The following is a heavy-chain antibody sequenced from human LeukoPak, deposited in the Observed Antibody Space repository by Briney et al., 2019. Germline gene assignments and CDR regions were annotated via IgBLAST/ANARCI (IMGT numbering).Heavy chain of an antibody. J-gene: IGHJ4*02. V-gene: IGHV3-23*01. Sequence: PGGSLRLSCAASGFTFSSYAMSWVRQAPGKGLGWVSAMSGSGGSTYYADSVKGRFTISRDNSKNTLYLQMNSLRAEDTAVYYCAKDSGSMVRGPFDYWGQGTLVTVSS. CDR3: AKDSGSMVRGPFDY. D-gene: IGHD3-10*01. CDR2: MSGSGGST. CDR1: GFTFSSYA.